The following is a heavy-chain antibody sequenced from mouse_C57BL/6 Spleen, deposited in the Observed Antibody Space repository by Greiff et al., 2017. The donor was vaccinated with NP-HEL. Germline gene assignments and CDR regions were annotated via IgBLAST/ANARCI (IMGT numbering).Heavy chain of an antibody. V-gene: IGHV5-4*01. D-gene: IGHD2-3*01. CDR2: ISDGGSYT. Sequence: EVKLVESGGGLVKPGGSLKLSCAASGFIFSSYAMSWVRQTPEKRLEWVATISDGGSYTYYPDNVKGRFTISRDNAKNNLYLQMSHLKSEDTAMYYCAREDGYYYWGQGTTLTVSS. J-gene: IGHJ2*01. CDR3: AREDGYYY. CDR1: GFIFSSYA.